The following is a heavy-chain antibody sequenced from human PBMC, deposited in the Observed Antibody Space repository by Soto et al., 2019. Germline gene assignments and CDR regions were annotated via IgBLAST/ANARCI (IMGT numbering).Heavy chain of an antibody. CDR2: ISTSSSTI. V-gene: IGHV3-48*01. Sequence: EVQLVESGGGLVQPGGSLRLSCAASGFTFSAYSMSWVRQAPGKGLEWVSYISTSSSTIFYADSVKGRFTISRENAKNSLYLQMNSLSADDTAVYYCARLYASGRGGFDLWGRGTLVTVSS. CDR1: GFTFSAYS. J-gene: IGHJ2*01. CDR3: ARLYASGRGGFDL. D-gene: IGHD2-8*01.